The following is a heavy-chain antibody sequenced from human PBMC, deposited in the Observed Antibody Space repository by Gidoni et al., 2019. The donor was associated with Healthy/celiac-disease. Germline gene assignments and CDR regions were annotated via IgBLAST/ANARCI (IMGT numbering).Heavy chain of an antibody. CDR3: RGYYFDY. D-gene: IGHD5-12*01. V-gene: IGHV3-11*05. Sequence: QVQLVESGGGLVKPGGSLRLSCAASGFTFSDYYMSWIRQAPGKGLEWVSYISSSSSYTNYADSVKGRFTISRDNAKNSLYYCARLRGYSGYVNAGKRGYYFDYWGQGTLVTVSS. J-gene: IGHJ4*02. CDR1: GFTFSDYY. CDR2: ISSSSSYT.